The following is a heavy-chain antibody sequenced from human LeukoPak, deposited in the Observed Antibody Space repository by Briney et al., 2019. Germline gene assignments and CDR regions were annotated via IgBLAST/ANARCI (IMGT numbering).Heavy chain of an antibody. CDR2: ISYDGSNK. D-gene: IGHD4-17*01. Sequence: GGSLRLSCAASGFTFSSYAMNWVRQAPGKGLEWVALISYDGSNKNYADSVKGRFTISRDNSKSMLYLQLNSLRGEDTAVYCCARGQNDYGDYGLDYWGQGTLVTVSS. V-gene: IGHV3-30-3*01. CDR1: GFTFSSYA. CDR3: ARGQNDYGDYGLDY. J-gene: IGHJ4*02.